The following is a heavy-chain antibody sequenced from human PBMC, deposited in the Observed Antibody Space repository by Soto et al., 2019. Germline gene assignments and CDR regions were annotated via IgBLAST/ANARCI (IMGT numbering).Heavy chain of an antibody. CDR3: ARGLSVTLFDN. J-gene: IGHJ4*02. CDR2: IYYSGST. D-gene: IGHD4-17*01. CDR1: GGSISTGGYY. Sequence: QVQLQESGPGLVKPSQTLSLTCTVSGGSISTGGYYWTWIRQHPGKGLEWIGFIYYSGSTYYNPSLKSRVTISVDTSKNQFSLKLSSVTAADTAVYYCARGLSVTLFDNWGQGTLVTVSS. V-gene: IGHV4-31*03.